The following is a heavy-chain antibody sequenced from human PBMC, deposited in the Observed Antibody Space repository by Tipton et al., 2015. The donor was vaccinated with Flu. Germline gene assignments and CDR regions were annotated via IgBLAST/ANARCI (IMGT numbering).Heavy chain of an antibody. CDR3: AKDNVRHVATSGAFDI. CDR2: ISGSGLST. V-gene: IGHV3-23*01. CDR1: GFTFSDYY. Sequence: SLRLSCAASGFTFSDYYMTWVRQAPGKGLEWVSTISGSGLSTYYADSVKGRFTISRDNSKNTLYLQVNSLRAEDTALYYCAKDNVRHVATSGAFDIWGQGTMVTVSS. J-gene: IGHJ3*02. D-gene: IGHD3-10*01.